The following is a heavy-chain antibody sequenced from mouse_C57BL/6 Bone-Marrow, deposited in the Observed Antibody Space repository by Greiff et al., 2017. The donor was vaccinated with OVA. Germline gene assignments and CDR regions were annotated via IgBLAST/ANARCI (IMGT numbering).Heavy chain of an antibody. J-gene: IGHJ4*01. CDR3: ARRGTYYGNYDAMDY. D-gene: IGHD2-10*01. CDR1: GFTFSSYT. V-gene: IGHV5-9*01. CDR2: ISGGGGNT. Sequence: EVHLVESGGGLVKPGGSLKLSCAASGFTFSSYTMSWVRQTPEKRLEWVATISGGGGNTYYPDSVKGRFTISRDNAKNTLYLQMSSLRSEDTALYYCARRGTYYGNYDAMDYWGQGTSVTVSS.